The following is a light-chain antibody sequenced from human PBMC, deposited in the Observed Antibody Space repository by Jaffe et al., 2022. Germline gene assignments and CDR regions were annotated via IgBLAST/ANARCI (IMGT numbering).Light chain of an antibody. V-gene: IGKV1-5*03. CDR1: QSISSW. CDR2: KAS. J-gene: IGKJ1*01. CDR3: QQYNSYSSYT. Sequence: DIQMTQSPSTLSASIGDRVTITCRASQSISSWLAWYQQKPGKAPKLLIYKASNLESGVPSRFSGSGSGTEFTLTISSLQPDDFATYYCQQYNSYSSYTFGQGTKVEIK.